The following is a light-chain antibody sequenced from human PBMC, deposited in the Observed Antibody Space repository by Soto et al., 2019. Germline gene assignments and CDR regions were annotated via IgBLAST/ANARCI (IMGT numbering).Light chain of an antibody. Sequence: SYELTQPPSVSVAPGQTARMTCGGNNSGSKSVHWYQQKPGQAPVLVVYDDSDRPSGITERFSGSNSGNTATLTISRVQAGDEADYYCQVWDSSSDVVFGGGTKLTVL. CDR2: DDS. CDR3: QVWDSSSDVV. CDR1: NSGSKS. V-gene: IGLV3-21*02. J-gene: IGLJ2*01.